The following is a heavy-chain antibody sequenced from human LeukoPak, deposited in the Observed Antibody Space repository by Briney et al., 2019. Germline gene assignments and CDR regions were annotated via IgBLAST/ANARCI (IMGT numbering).Heavy chain of an antibody. CDR2: INWNGDRT. Sequence: GGSLRLSCAASGFTFNDYGMSWVRQVPGKGLEWVSSINWNGDRTGYADSVKGRFTISRDNAKNSLYLQMNSLRAEDTALYYCVRDDFLLTGEFYFHYWGQGTLVTVSS. D-gene: IGHD7-27*01. V-gene: IGHV3-20*04. J-gene: IGHJ4*02. CDR3: VRDDFLLTGEFYFHY. CDR1: GFTFNDYG.